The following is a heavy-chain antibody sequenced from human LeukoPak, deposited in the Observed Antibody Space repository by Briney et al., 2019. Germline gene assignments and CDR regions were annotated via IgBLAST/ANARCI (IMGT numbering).Heavy chain of an antibody. CDR1: GGSISSGGYY. D-gene: IGHD6-13*01. Sequence: PSESLSLTCTVSGGSISSGGYYWSWIRQHPGKGLEWIGYIYYSGSTYYNPSLKSRVTISVDTSKNQFSLKLSSVTAADTAVYYCARDAAWYFDLWGRGTLVTVSS. V-gene: IGHV4-31*03. J-gene: IGHJ2*01. CDR2: IYYSGST. CDR3: ARDAAWYFDL.